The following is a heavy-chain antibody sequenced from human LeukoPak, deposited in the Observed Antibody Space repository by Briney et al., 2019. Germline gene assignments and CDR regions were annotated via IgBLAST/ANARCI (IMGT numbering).Heavy chain of an antibody. CDR3: ARDGGRGRYYFDY. V-gene: IGHV4-59*01. J-gene: IGHJ4*02. Sequence: PSETLSLTCTVSSGSTSSYYWSWIRQPPGKGLEWIGYINYSGSNNYNPSLKSRVTISVDTSKNQFSLKLSSVTAADTAVYYCARDGGRGRYYFDYWGQGTLVTVSS. CDR2: INYSGSN. CDR1: SGSTSSYY. D-gene: IGHD1-26*01.